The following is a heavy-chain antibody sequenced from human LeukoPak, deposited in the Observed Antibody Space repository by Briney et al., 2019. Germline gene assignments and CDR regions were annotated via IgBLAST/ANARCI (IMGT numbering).Heavy chain of an antibody. CDR2: IYYSGST. CDR3: ARHLSYSSTLNWFDP. J-gene: IGHJ5*02. CDR1: GGSISSSSYY. Sequence: SETLSLTCTVSGGSISSSSYYWGWIRQPPGKGLEWIGSIYYSGSTYYNPSLKSRVTISVDTSKNQFSLKLSSVTAADTAVYYCARHLSYSSTLNWFDPWGQGTLVTVSS. D-gene: IGHD6-13*01. V-gene: IGHV4-39*01.